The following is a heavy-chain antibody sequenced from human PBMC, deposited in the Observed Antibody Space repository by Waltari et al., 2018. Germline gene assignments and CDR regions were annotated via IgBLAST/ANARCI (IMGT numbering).Heavy chain of an antibody. V-gene: IGHV3-30-3*01. CDR3: ARDEVPGKFDS. J-gene: IGHJ4*02. D-gene: IGHD1-26*01. CDR2: ISFDENDK. CDR1: GFTLSLYA. Sequence: QVQLAESGGGVVQPGRSLRLTCAASGFTLSLYAFHWVRQSPDKGLEWVALISFDENDKYYADSVKGRFTISRDNSENTLYLQMNSLRPEDTAVYYCARDEVPGKFDSWGQGTPVTVSS.